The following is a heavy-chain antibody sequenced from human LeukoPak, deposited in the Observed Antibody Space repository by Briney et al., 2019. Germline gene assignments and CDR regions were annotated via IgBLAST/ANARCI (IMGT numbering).Heavy chain of an antibody. CDR1: GFTFSSYG. CDR3: AKSTSGSYVFASDY. D-gene: IGHD1-26*01. V-gene: IGHV3-30*18. J-gene: IGHJ4*02. CDR2: TSYDGSNK. Sequence: PGGSLRLSCAASGFTFSSYGMHWVRQAPGKGLEWVAVTSYDGSNKYYADSVKGRFTISRDNSKNTLYLQMNSLRAEDTAVYYCAKSTSGSYVFASDYWGQGTLVTVSS.